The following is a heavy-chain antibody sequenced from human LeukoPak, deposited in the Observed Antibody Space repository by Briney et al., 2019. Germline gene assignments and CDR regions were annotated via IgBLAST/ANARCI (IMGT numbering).Heavy chain of an antibody. CDR2: IYYSGST. J-gene: IGHJ4*02. Sequence: PSETLSLTCTVSGGSISSYYWSWIRQPPGKGLEWIGYIYYSGSTNYNPSLKSRVTISVDTSKNQFSLKLSSVTAADTAVYYCALDERLFVVLFHHWGRKTRDPVSS. CDR1: GGSISSYY. CDR3: ALDERLFVVLFHH. V-gene: IGHV4-59*01. D-gene: IGHD3-3*01.